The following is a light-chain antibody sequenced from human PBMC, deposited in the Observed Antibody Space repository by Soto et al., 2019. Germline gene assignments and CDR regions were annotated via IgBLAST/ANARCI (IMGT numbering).Light chain of an antibody. CDR1: RSDVGGYNY. CDR3: ASYASTTTLGV. Sequence: QSALTQPASVSGSPGQSITISCTGTRSDVGGYNYVSWYQQHPGKAPKLTIYDVTNRPSGVSNRFSGSKSGNTASLTIPGLQAEDEADYYCASYASTTTLGVFGTG. J-gene: IGLJ1*01. V-gene: IGLV2-14*01. CDR2: DVT.